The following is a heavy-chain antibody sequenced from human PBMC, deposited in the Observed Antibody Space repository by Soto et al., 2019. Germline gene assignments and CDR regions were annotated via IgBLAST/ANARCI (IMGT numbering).Heavy chain of an antibody. CDR2: INHSGST. CDR3: ARGLGRGYCSGGSCFFDY. Sequence: QVQLQQWGAGLLKPSETLSLTCAVYGGSFSGYYWSWIRQPPGKGLEWIGEINHSGSTTYNPSLKRRVTISVDTSKNQFSLKLSSVTAADTAVYYCARGLGRGYCSGGSCFFDYWGQGTLVTVSS. V-gene: IGHV4-34*01. D-gene: IGHD2-15*01. J-gene: IGHJ4*02. CDR1: GGSFSGYY.